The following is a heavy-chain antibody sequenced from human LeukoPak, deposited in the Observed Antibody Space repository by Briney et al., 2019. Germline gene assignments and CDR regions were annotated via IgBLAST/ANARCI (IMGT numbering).Heavy chain of an antibody. D-gene: IGHD3-9*01. Sequence: SETLSLTCTVSGGSISSYYWSWIRQPPGKGLEWIGYIYYSGSTNYNPSLKSRVTMSVDTSKNQFSLKLSSVTAADTAVYYCARDLGDYDILTGYRRGGANAFDIWGQGTMVTVSS. V-gene: IGHV4-59*12. CDR2: IYYSGST. CDR3: ARDLGDYDILTGYRRGGANAFDI. J-gene: IGHJ3*02. CDR1: GGSISSYY.